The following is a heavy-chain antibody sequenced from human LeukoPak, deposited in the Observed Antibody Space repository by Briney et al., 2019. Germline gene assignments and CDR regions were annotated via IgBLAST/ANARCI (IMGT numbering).Heavy chain of an antibody. CDR3: ARVKAGKLELRRGFDY. D-gene: IGHD1-7*01. CDR1: GYTFTSYD. CDR2: MNPNSGNT. V-gene: IGHV1-8*01. J-gene: IGHJ4*02. Sequence: ASVKVSCKASGYTFTSYDINWVRQATGQGLEWIGWMNPNSGNTGYAQKFQGRVTMTRNTSISTAYMELSSLRSEDTAVYYCARVKAGKLELRRGFDYWGQGTLVTVSS.